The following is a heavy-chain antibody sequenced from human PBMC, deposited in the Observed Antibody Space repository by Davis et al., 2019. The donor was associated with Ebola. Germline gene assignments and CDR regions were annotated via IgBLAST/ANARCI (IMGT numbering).Heavy chain of an antibody. CDR1: GGSISSGNW. D-gene: IGHD6-6*01. V-gene: IGHV4-4*02. J-gene: IGHJ4*02. CDR2: IYDSGST. Sequence: GSLRLSCTVSGGSISSGNWWNWVRQPPGKGLEWIGEIYDSGSTNYNPSLKSRVTISVDKSKNQFSLKLSSVTAADTAVYYCARSSYSSSSLLDSWGQGTLVTVSS. CDR3: ARSSYSSSSLLDS.